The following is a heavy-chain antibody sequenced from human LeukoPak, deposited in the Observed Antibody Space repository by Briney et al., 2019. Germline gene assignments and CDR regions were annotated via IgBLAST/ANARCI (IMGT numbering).Heavy chain of an antibody. CDR2: IYYSGST. D-gene: IGHD6-13*01. Sequence: SETLSLTCTVSGGSISSGSYYWSWIRQPPGKGLEWIGYIYYSGSTNYNPSLKSRVTISVDTSKNQFSLKLSSVTAADTAVYYCARHLIPEGIAAAGRGVYYYGMDVWGQGTTVTVSS. V-gene: IGHV4-61*01. CDR3: ARHLIPEGIAAAGRGVYYYGMDV. CDR1: GGSISSGSYY. J-gene: IGHJ6*02.